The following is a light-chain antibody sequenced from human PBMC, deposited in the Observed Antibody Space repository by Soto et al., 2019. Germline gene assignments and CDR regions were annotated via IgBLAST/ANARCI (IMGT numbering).Light chain of an antibody. CDR3: SSHGGNSPYV. V-gene: IGLV2-8*01. CDR2: EVN. CDR1: TGDIGNYNF. J-gene: IGLJ1*01. Sequence: QSVLTQPPSASGSPGQSVAISCTGTTGDIGNYNFVSWYQQHPGKAPKLLIFEVNKRPSGVPDRFAGSKSGTTASLTVSGLHAEDEADYYCSSHGGNSPYVFGTGTKVTVL.